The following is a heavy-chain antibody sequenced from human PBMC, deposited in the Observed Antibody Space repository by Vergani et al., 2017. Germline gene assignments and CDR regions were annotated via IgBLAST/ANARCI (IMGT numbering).Heavy chain of an antibody. J-gene: IGHJ6*02. Sequence: EVQLLESGGGLVQPGGSLRLSCAASGFTFSSYAMSWVRQVTGKGLEWVSCISGSGGKTYYANSVKGRLTISRDNSKTTLYLQMNSLRADDTAVYYCAKGVYCSSTSCYEGRGYYYGMGVWGQGTTVTFSS. D-gene: IGHD2-2*01. V-gene: IGHV3-23*01. CDR2: ISGSGGKT. CDR3: AKGVYCSSTSCYEGRGYYYGMGV. CDR1: GFTFSSYA.